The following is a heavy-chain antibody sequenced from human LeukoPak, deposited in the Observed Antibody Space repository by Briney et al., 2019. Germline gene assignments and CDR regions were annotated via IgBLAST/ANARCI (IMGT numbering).Heavy chain of an antibody. D-gene: IGHD1-26*01. CDR2: ISSSSSYI. V-gene: IGHV3-21*01. CDR3: AKVPIRGTYTGDY. J-gene: IGHJ4*02. Sequence: GGSLRLSCAASGFTFSGYSMNWVRQAPGKGLEWVSSISSSSSYIYYADSVKGRFTISRDNSKNTLYLEMNSLRAEDMAVYYCAKVPIRGTYTGDYWGQGTLVTVSS. CDR1: GFTFSGYS.